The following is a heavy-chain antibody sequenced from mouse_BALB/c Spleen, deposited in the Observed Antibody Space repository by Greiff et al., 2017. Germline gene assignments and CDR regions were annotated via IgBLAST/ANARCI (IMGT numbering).Heavy chain of an antibody. CDR3: ARGEGDRYFDY. CDR2: ISDGGSYT. V-gene: IGHV5-4*02. J-gene: IGHJ2*01. CDR1: GFTFSDYY. D-gene: IGHD2-13*01. Sequence: EVMLVESGGGLVKPGGSLKLSCAASGFTFSDYYMYWVRQTPEKRLEWVATISDGGSYTYYPDSVKGRFTISRDNAKNNLYLQMSSLKSEDTAMYYCARGEGDRYFDYWGQGTTLTVSS.